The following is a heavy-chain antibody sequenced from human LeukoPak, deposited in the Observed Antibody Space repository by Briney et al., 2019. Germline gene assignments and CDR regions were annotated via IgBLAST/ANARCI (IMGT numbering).Heavy chain of an antibody. CDR1: GGSISSYF. CDR3: AKASVTTAVLFDS. CDR2: MSNTGIT. V-gene: IGHV4-59*01. J-gene: IGHJ4*02. D-gene: IGHD4-23*01. Sequence: PSETLSLTCTVSGGSISSYFWNWIRQPPGQGLEWIGYMSNTGITKYNPSLKSRVTISADTPKNQFSLNLNSVTAADTAVHYCAKASVTTAVLFDSWGQGTLVAVSS.